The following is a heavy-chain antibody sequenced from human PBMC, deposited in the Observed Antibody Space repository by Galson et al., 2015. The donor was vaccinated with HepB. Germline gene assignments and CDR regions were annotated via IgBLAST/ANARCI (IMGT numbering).Heavy chain of an antibody. V-gene: IGHV1-69*01. CDR1: GGTFSSYA. J-gene: IGHJ4*02. CDR2: IIPIFGTA. D-gene: IGHD3-22*01. Sequence: KASGGTFSSYAISWVRQAPGQGLEWMGGIIPIFGTANYAQKFQGRVTITADESTSTAYMELSSLRSDDTAVYYCARDHAFSSGYADYWGQGTLVTVSS. CDR3: ARDHAFSSGYADY.